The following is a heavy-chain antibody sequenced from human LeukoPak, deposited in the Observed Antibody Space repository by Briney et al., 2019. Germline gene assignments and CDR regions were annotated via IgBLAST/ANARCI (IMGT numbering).Heavy chain of an antibody. CDR1: GGSTTNYY. V-gene: IGHV4-59*01. J-gene: IGHJ4*02. CDR3: ARGPTRYYFDY. Sequence: SKTLSLTCTVSGGSTTNYYWSWIRQPPGKGLEWIGYIYYSGNTNCNPSLKSRVTISVDTSNNQFSLNLSSVTAADTAVYYCARGPTRYYFDYWGQGTLVTVSS. CDR2: IYYSGNT.